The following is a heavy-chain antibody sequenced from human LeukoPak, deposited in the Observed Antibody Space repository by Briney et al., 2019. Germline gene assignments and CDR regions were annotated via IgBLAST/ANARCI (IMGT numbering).Heavy chain of an antibody. J-gene: IGHJ4*02. Sequence: SQTLSLTCAISGDSVSSNSAAWNWIRQSPSRGLEWLGRTYYRSKWYNDYAVSVKSRITINPDTSKNQFSLQLNSVTPEDTAVYYCARVKSGSYCFPDQMYYFDYWGQGTLVTVSS. CDR1: GDSVSSNSAA. D-gene: IGHD1-26*01. CDR2: TYYRSKWYN. V-gene: IGHV6-1*01. CDR3: ARVKSGSYCFPDQMYYFDY.